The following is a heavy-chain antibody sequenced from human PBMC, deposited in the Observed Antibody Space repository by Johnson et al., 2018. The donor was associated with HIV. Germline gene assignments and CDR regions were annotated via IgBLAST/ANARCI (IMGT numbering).Heavy chain of an antibody. CDR3: ARDRARDAFDV. CDR2: LYSGGTT. CDR1: GFTVSNNY. Sequence: EVQLMESGGGLVQPGGSLRLACAASGFTVSNNYMSWVRQAPGKGLEWVSILYSGGTTNYADSVKGRFTISRDTSQNTVFLQMNSLRAEDTAVYYCARDRARDAFDVWGQGTMVTVSS. V-gene: IGHV3-66*02. J-gene: IGHJ3*01.